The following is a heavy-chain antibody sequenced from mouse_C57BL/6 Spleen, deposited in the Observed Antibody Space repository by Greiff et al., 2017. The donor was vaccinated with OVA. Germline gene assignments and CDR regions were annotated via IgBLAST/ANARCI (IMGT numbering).Heavy chain of an antibody. D-gene: IGHD1-1*01. J-gene: IGHJ2*01. CDR2: INPYNGGT. Sequence: VQLQQSGPVLVKPGASVKMSCKASGYTFTDYYMNWVKQSHGKSLEWIGVINPYNGGTSYNQKFKGKATLTVDKSSSTAYMELNSLTSEDSAVYYCASRDYGSVDYWGQGTTLTVSS. CDR3: ASRDYGSVDY. V-gene: IGHV1-19*01. CDR1: GYTFTDYY.